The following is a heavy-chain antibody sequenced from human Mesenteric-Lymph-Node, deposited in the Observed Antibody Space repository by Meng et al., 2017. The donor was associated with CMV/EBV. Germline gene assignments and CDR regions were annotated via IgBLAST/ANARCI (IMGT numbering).Heavy chain of an antibody. CDR3: ARGGAKYQLNSP. V-gene: IGHV3-30-3*01. CDR2: ISYDGSNK. Sequence: GESLKISCAASGFTFSTYPMHWVRQAPGKGLEWVAVISYDGSNKYYADSVKGRFTISRDNSKNTLYLQMNSLRLEDTAAYYCARGGAKYQLNSPWGQGTLVTVSS. J-gene: IGHJ5*02. D-gene: IGHD2-2*01. CDR1: GFTFSTYP.